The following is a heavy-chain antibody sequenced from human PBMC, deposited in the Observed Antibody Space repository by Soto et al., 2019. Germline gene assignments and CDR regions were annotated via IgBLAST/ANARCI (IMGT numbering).Heavy chain of an antibody. J-gene: IGHJ4*02. CDR1: GFTFNSYS. CDR3: ARDGGVAATLANYFDY. D-gene: IGHD2-15*01. CDR2: MSRSSRYI. Sequence: EVQLVESGGGLVKPGGSLRLSCAASGFTFNSYSMNWVRQAPGKGLEWVSSMSRSSRYIYYADSVKGRFTISRDNAKNSVYLQMNSLSAEDTAVYYCARDGGVAATLANYFDYWGQGTLVTVSS. V-gene: IGHV3-21*01.